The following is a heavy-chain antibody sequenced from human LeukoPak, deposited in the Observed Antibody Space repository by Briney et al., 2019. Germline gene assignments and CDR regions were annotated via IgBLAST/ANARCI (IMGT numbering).Heavy chain of an antibody. CDR1: VGPISSGSYY. CDR3: ASGYYYDSSGYYNLDI. D-gene: IGHD3-22*01. V-gene: IGHV4-61*02. J-gene: IGHJ3*02. CDR2: IYTSGST. Sequence: SQTLSLTSTVLVGPISSGSYYGSWIRQPPGKGLEWFGGIYTSGSTNYNPSLKSRVTISVDTSKNQFSLKLSSVTAADTAVYYCASGYYYDSSGYYNLDIWGQGTMVTVSS.